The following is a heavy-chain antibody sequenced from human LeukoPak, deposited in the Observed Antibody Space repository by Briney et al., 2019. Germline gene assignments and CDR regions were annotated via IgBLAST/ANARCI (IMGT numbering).Heavy chain of an antibody. D-gene: IGHD4-23*01. CDR2: INPNSGGT. CDR1: GYTFTGYY. V-gene: IGHV1-2*02. CDR3: ARGKYGGPPDYYYYYMDV. J-gene: IGHJ6*03. Sequence: GASVKVSCKASGYTFTGYYMHWVRQAPGQGLEWMGWINPNSGGTNYAQKFQGRVTMTRDTSISTAYMELSRLRSDDTAVYYCARGKYGGPPDYYYYYMDVWGKGTTVTVSS.